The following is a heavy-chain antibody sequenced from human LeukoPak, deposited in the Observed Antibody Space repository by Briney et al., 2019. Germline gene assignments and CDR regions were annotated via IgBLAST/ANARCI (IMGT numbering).Heavy chain of an antibody. J-gene: IGHJ6*03. CDR2: IYHSGST. V-gene: IGHV4-4*02. CDR1: GGSISSSNW. CDR3: ARDWGVGGRPGYMDV. D-gene: IGHD6-6*01. Sequence: PSGTLSLTCAVSGGSISSSNWWSWVRQPPGKGLEWIGEIYHSGSTNYNPSLKSRVTISVDKSKNQFSLKLSSVTAADTAVYFCARDWGVGGRPGYMDVWGKGTTVTVSS.